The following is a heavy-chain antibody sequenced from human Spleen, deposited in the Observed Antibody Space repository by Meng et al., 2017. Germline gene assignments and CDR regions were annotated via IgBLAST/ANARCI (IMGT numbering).Heavy chain of an antibody. J-gene: IGHJ4*02. CDR1: GGSFSDYY. Sequence: QVQVQHWGAGFLKPSDTLSLPGFVLGGSFSDYYWTWIRQPPGKGLESIGEINHSGSTIYNPSLESRATLSVDTSQNNLSLKLSSVTAADSAVYFCARGPTTMAHDFDYWGQGTLVTVSS. V-gene: IGHV4-34*01. CDR2: INHSGST. D-gene: IGHD4-11*01. CDR3: ARGPTTMAHDFDY.